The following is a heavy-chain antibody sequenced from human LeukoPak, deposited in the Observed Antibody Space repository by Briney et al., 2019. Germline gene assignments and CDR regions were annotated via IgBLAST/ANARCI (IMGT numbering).Heavy chain of an antibody. CDR2: IYYSGST. CDR1: GGSISSYY. D-gene: IGHD2-15*01. CDR3: AREYCSGGGCYPDY. J-gene: IGHJ4*02. V-gene: IGHV4-59*08. Sequence: ETLSLTCTVSGGSISSYYWSWIRQPPGKGLEWIGYIYYSGSTNYNPSLKSRVTISVDTSKNQFSLKLSSVTAADTAVYYCAREYCSGGGCYPDYWGQGTLVTVSS.